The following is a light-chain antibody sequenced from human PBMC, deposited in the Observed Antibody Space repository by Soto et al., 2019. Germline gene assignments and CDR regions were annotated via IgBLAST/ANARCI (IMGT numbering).Light chain of an antibody. V-gene: IGKV3-11*01. CDR3: QQRSNWPLT. Sequence: IVLTQSPATLSLSPGERATLSCRASQSVSSYLAWYQQKPGQAPRLLIYDASNRATGIPARFSGSGSGTDFTLTISSLEPEHFAVYYCQQRSNWPLTFGGGTKVEIK. CDR1: QSVSSY. CDR2: DAS. J-gene: IGKJ4*01.